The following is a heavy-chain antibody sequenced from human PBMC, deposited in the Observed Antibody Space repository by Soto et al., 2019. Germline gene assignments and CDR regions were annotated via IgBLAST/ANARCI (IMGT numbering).Heavy chain of an antibody. CDR2: ITGISGGT. CDR3: VREYKWAFDY. Sequence: GGSLRLSCAASGFTFSSYTMNWVRQAPGQGLEWISYITGISGGTSYADSVKGRFTISRDNAKSSLYLQINSLRDDDTAVYFCVREYKWAFDYWGQGT. V-gene: IGHV3-48*02. J-gene: IGHJ4*02. CDR1: GFTFSSYT. D-gene: IGHD1-1*01.